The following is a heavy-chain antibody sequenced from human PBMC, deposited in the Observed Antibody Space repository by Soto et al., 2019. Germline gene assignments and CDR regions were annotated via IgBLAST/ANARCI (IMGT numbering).Heavy chain of an antibody. CDR3: ARDGTMIGSDYYGMDV. CDR1: GYTFTSYG. Sequence: ASVKVSCKASGYTFTSYGISWLRQAPGQGLEWMGXISXXNXXTXXXXXLXXXVTMTTDTSTSTAYMELRSPRSDDTAVYYCARDGTMIGSDYYGMDVWGQGTTVTASS. CDR2: ISXXNXXT. D-gene: IGHD3-22*01. J-gene: IGHJ6*02. V-gene: IGHV1-18*04.